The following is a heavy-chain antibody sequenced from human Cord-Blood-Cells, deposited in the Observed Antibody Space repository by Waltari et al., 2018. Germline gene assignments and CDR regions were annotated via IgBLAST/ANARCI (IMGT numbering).Heavy chain of an antibody. CDR3: ARYSTDSSGYYFDY. D-gene: IGHD3-22*01. CDR1: GGSFSGYY. CDR2: INHSGST. J-gene: IGHJ4*02. Sequence: QVQLQQWGAGLLKPSETLSLTCAVDGGSFSGYYWSWIGQPPGKGLEWIGEINHSGSTNYNPSLKSRVTISVDTSKNQFSLKLSSVTAADTAVYYCARYSTDSSGYYFDYWGQGTLVTVSS. V-gene: IGHV4-34*01.